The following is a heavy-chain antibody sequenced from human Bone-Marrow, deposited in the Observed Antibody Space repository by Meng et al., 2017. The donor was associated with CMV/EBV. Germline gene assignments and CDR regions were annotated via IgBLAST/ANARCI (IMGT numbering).Heavy chain of an antibody. J-gene: IGHJ4*02. D-gene: IGHD1-7*01. Sequence: SVKVSCKASGGTFSSYAISWVRQAPGQGLEWMGGIIPIFGTANYAQKFQGRVMITTDESTSTAYMELSSLRSEDTAVYYCARDRLRYNWNFYLDYWGQGTLVTVSS. CDR1: GGTFSSYA. V-gene: IGHV1-69*05. CDR2: IIPIFGTA. CDR3: ARDRLRYNWNFYLDY.